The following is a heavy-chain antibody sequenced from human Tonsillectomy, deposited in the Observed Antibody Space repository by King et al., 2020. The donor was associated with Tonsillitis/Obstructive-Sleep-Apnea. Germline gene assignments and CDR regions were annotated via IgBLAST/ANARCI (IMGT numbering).Heavy chain of an antibody. D-gene: IGHD3-3*01. CDR1: GYTFTGYY. V-gene: IGHV1-2*06. J-gene: IGHJ3*02. CDR3: ARVTEILRFLEWFSDDGFDI. Sequence: VQLVQSGAEVKKPGASVKVSCKTSGYTFTGYYIHWVRRAPGQGLEWMGRINPGNGGTNYAQKFHGRVTITRDTSISTAYMELSSLRSDDTAVYYCARVTEILRFLEWFSDDGFDIWGQGTILTVSS. CDR2: INPGNGGT.